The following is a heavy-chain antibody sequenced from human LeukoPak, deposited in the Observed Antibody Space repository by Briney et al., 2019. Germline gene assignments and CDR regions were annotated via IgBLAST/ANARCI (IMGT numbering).Heavy chain of an antibody. Sequence: PSETLSLTCGVSGGSISSTNWWTWVRQPPGEGLEWIGEVHLSGRTNYNPSLESRVTMSVDMSENHISLKLASVTAADTAVYYCAREGGPYRPLDYSGQGTLVTVSS. CDR1: GGSISSTNW. CDR3: AREGGPYRPLDY. V-gene: IGHV4-4*02. CDR2: VHLSGRT. J-gene: IGHJ4*02.